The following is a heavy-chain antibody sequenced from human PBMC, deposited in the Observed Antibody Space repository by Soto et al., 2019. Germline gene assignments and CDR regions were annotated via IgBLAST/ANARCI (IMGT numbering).Heavy chain of an antibody. Sequence: GLQSSSCAASGFTFSSYWMSWVRQAPGKGLEWVANIKQDGSEKYYVDSVKGRFTISRDNAKNSLYLQMNSLRAEDTAVYYCARDNSRAAGTFDYWGQGTLVTVSS. CDR1: GFTFSSYW. D-gene: IGHD6-13*01. V-gene: IGHV3-7*03. CDR2: IKQDGSEK. CDR3: ARDNSRAAGTFDY. J-gene: IGHJ4*02.